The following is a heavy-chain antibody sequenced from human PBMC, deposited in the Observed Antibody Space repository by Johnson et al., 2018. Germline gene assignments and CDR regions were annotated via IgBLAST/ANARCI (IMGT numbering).Heavy chain of an antibody. J-gene: IGHJ3*01. V-gene: IGHV3-23*04. D-gene: IGHD3-22*01. CDR1: GFTFTSYA. Sequence: VQLVQSGGGLVQPGGSLRLSCAASGFTFTSYAMSWVRQAPGKGLEWVSTISNDAARTFYADSVKGRFTMSRDNSKSKLSLQMNSLRVEDTALYYCAKFRSGSYSCAFDVWGQGTMVTVSS. CDR2: ISNDAART. CDR3: AKFRSGSYSCAFDV.